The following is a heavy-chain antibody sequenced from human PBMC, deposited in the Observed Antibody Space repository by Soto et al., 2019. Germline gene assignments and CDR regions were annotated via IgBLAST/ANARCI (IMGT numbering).Heavy chain of an antibody. V-gene: IGHV4-34*01. J-gene: IGHJ4*02. CDR1: GESFSGYY. D-gene: IGHD3-22*01. CDR3: ARGRLYYDSSGKLYYFDY. Sequence: SETLSLTCAVYGESFSGYYWSWIRQPPGKGLEWIGEINHSGSTNYNPSLKSRVTISVDTSKNQFSLKLSSVTAADTAVYYCARGRLYYDSSGKLYYFDYWGQGTLVTVSS. CDR2: INHSGST.